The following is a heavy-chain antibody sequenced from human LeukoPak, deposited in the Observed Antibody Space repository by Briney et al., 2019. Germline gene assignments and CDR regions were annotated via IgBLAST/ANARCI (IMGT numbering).Heavy chain of an antibody. D-gene: IGHD1-26*01. Sequence: PGGSLRLSCAASGFTFSDYGMVWVRQAPGKGLEWVAFIRYDGSNKYYADSVKGRFTISRDNSKNTLYLQMNSLRAEDTAVYYCAKDKGVRIVGATLFDYWGQGTLVTVSS. CDR3: AKDKGVRIVGATLFDY. V-gene: IGHV3-30*02. CDR1: GFTFSDYG. J-gene: IGHJ4*02. CDR2: IRYDGSNK.